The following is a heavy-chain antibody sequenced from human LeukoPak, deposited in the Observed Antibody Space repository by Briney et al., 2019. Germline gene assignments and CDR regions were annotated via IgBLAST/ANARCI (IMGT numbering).Heavy chain of an antibody. J-gene: IGHJ5*02. D-gene: IGHD3-22*01. CDR3: ARDLGQYYDTSDNWFDP. V-gene: IGHV3-74*01. Sequence: GGSLRLSCAASGFTFSSYSMNWVRQAPGKGLVWVSRINSDGINTSYADSVKGRFTISRDNAKNTLNLQMNSLRAEDTADCARDLGQYYDTSDNWFDPWGQGTLVTVSS. CDR1: GFTFSSYS. CDR2: INSDGINT.